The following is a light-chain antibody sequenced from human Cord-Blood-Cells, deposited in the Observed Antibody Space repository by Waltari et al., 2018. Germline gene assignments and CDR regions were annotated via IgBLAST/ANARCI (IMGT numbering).Light chain of an antibody. J-gene: IGLJ3*02. Sequence: QSALTQPASVSGSPGQSITISCTGTSSDVGGYNYVSWYQQHPGKAPKLMIYDVSNRPSGVSNRFSGSKSGNPASLTISGLQADDEADYYCSSYTSSSTLVFGGGTKLTVL. CDR3: SSYTSSSTLV. CDR1: SSDVGGYNY. CDR2: DVS. V-gene: IGLV2-14*03.